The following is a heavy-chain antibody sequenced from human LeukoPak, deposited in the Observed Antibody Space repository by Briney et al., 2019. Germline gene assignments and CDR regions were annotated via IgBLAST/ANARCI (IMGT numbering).Heavy chain of an antibody. V-gene: IGHV3-33*06. D-gene: IGHD5-12*01. J-gene: IGHJ4*02. Sequence: GRSLRLSCAASGFTFNSYGIHWVRQAPGKGLEWVAVIWYDGNNKYYADSVKGRFTISRDSSKNTMYLQMNSLRAEDTAVYYCAKDAGSTLTTIRRDYWGQGTPVTVSS. CDR1: GFTFNSYG. CDR2: IWYDGNNK. CDR3: AKDAGSTLTTIRRDY.